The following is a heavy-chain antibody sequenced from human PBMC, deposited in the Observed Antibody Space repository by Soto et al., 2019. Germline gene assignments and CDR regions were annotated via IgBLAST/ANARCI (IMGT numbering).Heavy chain of an antibody. CDR1: GFTFSSYA. Sequence: QVQLVESGGGVVQPGRSLRLSCAASGFTFSSYAMHWVRQAPGKGLEWVAVISYDGSNKYYADSVKGRFTISRDNSKNTLYLQMNSLRAEDTAVYYCARGRAWIAAAGYFDLWGRGTLVTVSS. V-gene: IGHV3-30-3*01. J-gene: IGHJ2*01. D-gene: IGHD6-13*01. CDR2: ISYDGSNK. CDR3: ARGRAWIAAAGYFDL.